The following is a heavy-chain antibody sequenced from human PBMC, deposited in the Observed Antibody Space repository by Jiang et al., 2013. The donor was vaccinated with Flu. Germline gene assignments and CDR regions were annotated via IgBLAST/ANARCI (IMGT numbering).Heavy chain of an antibody. V-gene: IGHV1-3*01. CDR3: ARGERASSGWYGY. CDR2: INAGNGNT. D-gene: IGHD6-19*01. J-gene: IGHJ4*02. Sequence: KVSCKASGYTFTSYAMHWVRQAPGQRLEWMGWINAGNGNTKYSQKFQGRVTMTRNTSISTAYMELSSLRSEDTAVYYCARGERASSGWYGYWGQGTLVTVSS. CDR1: GYTFTSYA.